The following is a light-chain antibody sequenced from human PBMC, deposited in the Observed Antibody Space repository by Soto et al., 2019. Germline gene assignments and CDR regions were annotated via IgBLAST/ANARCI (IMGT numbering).Light chain of an antibody. J-gene: IGKJ1*01. Sequence: DFQMTQSPSTLSASVGDRVTITCRASQSISSWLAWYQQKPGKALKLLIYDASSLESGVPSRFSGSGSGTEFTLTISSLQPDDFATYYCQQYNSYSQTFGQGTKVDIK. CDR1: QSISSW. CDR2: DAS. V-gene: IGKV1-5*01. CDR3: QQYNSYSQT.